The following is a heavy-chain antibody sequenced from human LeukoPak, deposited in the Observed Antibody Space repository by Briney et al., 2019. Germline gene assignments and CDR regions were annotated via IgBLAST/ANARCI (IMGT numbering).Heavy chain of an antibody. J-gene: IGHJ5*02. D-gene: IGHD3-22*01. CDR3: ARGTMIVPPGWFDP. CDR1: GGSFSGYY. CDR2: INHSGST. Sequence: SETLSLTCAVYGGSFSGYYWSWIRQPPGKGLEWIGEINHSGSTNYNPSLKSRVTIPVDTSKNQFSLKLSSVTAADTAVYYCARGTMIVPPGWFDPWGQGTLVTVSS. V-gene: IGHV4-34*01.